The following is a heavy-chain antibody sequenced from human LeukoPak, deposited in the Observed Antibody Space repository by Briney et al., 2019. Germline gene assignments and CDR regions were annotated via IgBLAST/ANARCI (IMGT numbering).Heavy chain of an antibody. CDR3: ATGTYCSSTSCYHYYYYGMDV. CDR2: INSDGSST. Sequence: PGGSLRLSCEASGFTFSSYWMHWVRQAPGKGLVYVSRINSDGSSTSYADSVKGRFTISRDNAKNTLYLQMNSLRAEDTAVYYCATGTYCSSTSCYHYYYYGMDVWGQGTTVTVSS. D-gene: IGHD2-2*01. V-gene: IGHV3-74*01. J-gene: IGHJ6*02. CDR1: GFTFSSYW.